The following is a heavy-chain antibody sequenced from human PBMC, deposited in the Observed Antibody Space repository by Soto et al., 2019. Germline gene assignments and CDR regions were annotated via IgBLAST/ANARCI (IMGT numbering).Heavy chain of an antibody. Sequence: PGESLKISCQGSGYRFTGFWLNWVRQRPGKGLEWVGRIDPNDSFINYSPPFEGHVTISADKSISTAYLQWTRLQVADTAIYYCARPASGGSRDAFDIWGQGTMVTVSS. CDR2: IDPNDSFI. CDR1: GYRFTGFW. J-gene: IGHJ3*02. D-gene: IGHD2-15*01. V-gene: IGHV5-10-1*01. CDR3: ARPASGGSRDAFDI.